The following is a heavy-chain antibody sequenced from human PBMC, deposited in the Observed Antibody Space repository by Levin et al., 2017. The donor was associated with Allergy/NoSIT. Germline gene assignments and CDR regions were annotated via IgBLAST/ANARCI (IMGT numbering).Heavy chain of an antibody. Sequence: SETLSLTCAVYGGSFSGYYWSWIRQPPGKGLEWIGEINHSGSTNYNPSLKSRVTISVDTSKNQFSLKLSSVTAADTAVYYCVRDRRSWYYGMDVWGQGTTVTVSS. CDR1: GGSFSGYY. CDR2: INHSGST. J-gene: IGHJ6*02. D-gene: IGHD3-10*01. CDR3: VRDRRSWYYGMDV. V-gene: IGHV4-34*01.